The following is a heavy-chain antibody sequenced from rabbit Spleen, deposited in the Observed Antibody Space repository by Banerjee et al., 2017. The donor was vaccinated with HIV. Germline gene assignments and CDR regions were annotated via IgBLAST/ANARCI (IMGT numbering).Heavy chain of an antibody. Sequence: QSLEESGGDLVKPEGSLTLTCTASGFSFSSYWMCWVRQAPGKGLEWIGCIYTGSSGSTYYASWAKGRFTISKTSSTTVTLQMTSLTAADTATYFCARDAGWSSNLWGPGTLVTVS. D-gene: IGHD8-1*01. CDR3: ARDAGWSSNL. CDR1: GFSFSSYW. CDR2: IYTGSSGST. V-gene: IGHV1S40*01. J-gene: IGHJ4*01.